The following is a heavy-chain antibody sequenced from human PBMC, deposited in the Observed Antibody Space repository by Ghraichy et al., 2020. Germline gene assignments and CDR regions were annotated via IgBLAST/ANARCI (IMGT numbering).Heavy chain of an antibody. D-gene: IGHD6-6*01. CDR3: ARDVLEYSSSEGPAYNWFDP. CDR2: IIPIFGTA. CDR1: GGTFSSYA. J-gene: IGHJ5*02. V-gene: IGHV1-69*05. Sequence: SVQVSCKASGGTFSSYAISWVRQAPGQGLEWMGGIIPIFGTANYAQKFQGRVTITTDESTSTAYMELSSLRSEDTAVYYCARDVLEYSSSEGPAYNWFDPWGQGTLVTVSS.